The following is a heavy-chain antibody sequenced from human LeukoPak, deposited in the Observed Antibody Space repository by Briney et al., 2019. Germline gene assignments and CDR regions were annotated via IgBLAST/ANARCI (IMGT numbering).Heavy chain of an antibody. D-gene: IGHD3-10*01. V-gene: IGHV1-18*01. CDR1: GYTFTSYG. Sequence: ASVKVSCKASGYTFTSYGISWVRQAPGQGLEWMGWISAYNGNTNYAQKPQGRVTMTTDTSTSTAYMELRSLRSDDTAVYYCARDYTSDYYGSGSYLYWGQGALVTVSS. J-gene: IGHJ4*02. CDR2: ISAYNGNT. CDR3: ARDYTSDYYGSGSYLY.